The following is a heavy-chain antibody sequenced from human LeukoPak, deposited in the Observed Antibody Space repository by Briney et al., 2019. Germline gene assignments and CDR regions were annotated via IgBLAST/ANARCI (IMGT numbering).Heavy chain of an antibody. D-gene: IGHD3-16*01. Sequence: GGSLRLSRAASGFTFSSYAMSWVRQAPGKGLEWVSGIIDSGESTYYTNFAKGRFTISRDNSNNTLYLQMNSLRAEDTAVYYCAKLGGQELHNYYVAVCGKGTTVAVSS. V-gene: IGHV3-23*01. J-gene: IGHJ6*03. CDR2: IIDSGEST. CDR3: AKLGGQELHNYYVAV. CDR1: GFTFSSYA.